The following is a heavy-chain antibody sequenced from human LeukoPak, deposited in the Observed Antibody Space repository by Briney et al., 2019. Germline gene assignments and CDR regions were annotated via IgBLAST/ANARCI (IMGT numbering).Heavy chain of an antibody. J-gene: IGHJ4*02. V-gene: IGHV3-23*01. CDR1: GLTFISSS. CDR2: ISGSGGST. D-gene: IGHD7-27*01. Sequence: GGSLRLSCAAPGLTFISSSMSWVRQPPGKGLEWVSAISGSGGSTDYADSVKGRFTISRDNSKNTLYLQMNSLRAEDTAVYYCAKDLGDWGSLDYWGQGTLVTVSS. CDR3: AKDLGDWGSLDY.